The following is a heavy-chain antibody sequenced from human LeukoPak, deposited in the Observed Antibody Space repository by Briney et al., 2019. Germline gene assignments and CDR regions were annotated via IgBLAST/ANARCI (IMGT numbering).Heavy chain of an antibody. CDR2: IYYSGST. Sequence: SETLSLTCTVSGGSISNYYWSWIRQPPGQGLEWIGYIYYSGSTNYNPSLKSRVSISVDTSKNQFSLKLSSVTAADMAVYYCARDGVGYYGSGSYYPNWFDPWGQGMLVTVSS. CDR1: GGSISNYY. V-gene: IGHV4-59*01. CDR3: ARDGVGYYGSGSYYPNWFDP. D-gene: IGHD3-10*01. J-gene: IGHJ5*02.